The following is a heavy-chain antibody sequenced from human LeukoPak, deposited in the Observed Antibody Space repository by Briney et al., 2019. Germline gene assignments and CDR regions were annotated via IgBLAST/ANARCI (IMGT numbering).Heavy chain of an antibody. CDR3: ARSAPTVVTAFDI. D-gene: IGHD4-23*01. Sequence: SETLSLTCTVSGGSISSYYWSWIRQPPGKGLEWIGYIYYSGSTNYNPSLKSRVTISVDTSKNQFSLKLSSVTAADTAVYYCARSAPTVVTAFDIWGQGTMVTVSS. CDR2: IYYSGST. J-gene: IGHJ3*02. V-gene: IGHV4-59*01. CDR1: GGSISSYY.